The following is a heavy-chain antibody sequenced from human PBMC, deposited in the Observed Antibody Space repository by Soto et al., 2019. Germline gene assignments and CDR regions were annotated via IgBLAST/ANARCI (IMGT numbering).Heavy chain of an antibody. J-gene: IGHJ5*02. D-gene: IGHD6-6*01. V-gene: IGHV3-53*04. CDR3: ARAPRQLVGWFDP. CDR1: GFTVSSNY. Sequence: GGSLRLSCAASGFTVSSNYMSWVRQAPGKGLEWVSVIYSGGSTYYADSVKGRFTISRHNSKNTLYLQMNSLRAEDTAVYYCARAPRQLVGWFDPWGQGTLVTVSS. CDR2: IYSGGST.